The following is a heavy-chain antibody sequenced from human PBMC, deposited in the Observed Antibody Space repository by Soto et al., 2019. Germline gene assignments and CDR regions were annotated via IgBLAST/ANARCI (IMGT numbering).Heavy chain of an antibody. V-gene: IGHV1-69*13. CDR3: ARASYSSGWYLFNWFVP. Sequence: ASVKVSCKASGGTFSSHAISWVRQAPGQGLEWMGGIIPIFGTANYAQKFQGRVTITADESTSTAYMELSSLRSEDTAVYYCARASYSSGWYLFNWFVPWGQGTLVTVSS. J-gene: IGHJ5*02. D-gene: IGHD6-19*01. CDR2: IIPIFGTA. CDR1: GGTFSSHA.